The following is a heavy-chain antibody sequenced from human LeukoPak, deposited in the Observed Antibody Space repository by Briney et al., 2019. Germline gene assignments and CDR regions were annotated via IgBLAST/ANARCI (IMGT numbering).Heavy chain of an antibody. Sequence: ASVKVSCKASGYTFTSYDINWVRQATGQGLEWMGWMNPNSGNTGYAQKFQGRVTITADESTSTAYMELSSLRSEDTAVYYCARGVSDYDFFMCLYFDYWGQGTLVTVSS. D-gene: IGHD5-12*01. CDR2: MNPNSGNT. CDR1: GYTFTSYD. V-gene: IGHV1-8*01. CDR3: ARGVSDYDFFMCLYFDY. J-gene: IGHJ4*02.